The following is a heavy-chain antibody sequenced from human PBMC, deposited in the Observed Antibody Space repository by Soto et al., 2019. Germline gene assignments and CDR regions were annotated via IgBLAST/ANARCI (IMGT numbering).Heavy chain of an antibody. V-gene: IGHV3-74*01. CDR1: GFTFSSYW. CDR3: ARYPLVVVPADPPTYYYYYGMDV. J-gene: IGHJ6*02. D-gene: IGHD2-2*01. CDR2: INSDGSST. Sequence: GGSLRLSCAASGFTFSSYWMHWVRQAPGKGLVWVSRINSDGSSTSYADSVKGRFTISRDNAKNTLYLQMNSLRAEDTAVYYCARYPLVVVPADPPTYYYYYGMDVWGQGTTVTVSS.